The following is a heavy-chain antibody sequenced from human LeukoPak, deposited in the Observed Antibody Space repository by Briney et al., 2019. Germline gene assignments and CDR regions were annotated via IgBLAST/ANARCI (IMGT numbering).Heavy chain of an antibody. D-gene: IGHD3-10*01. V-gene: IGHV3-21*01. CDR2: ISSSSSYI. J-gene: IGHJ4*02. Sequence: GGSLRLSCAASGFTFSSYSMNWVRQAPGKGPEWISSISSSSSYIYYADSVKGRFTISRDNAKNSLYLQMNSLRAEDTAVYYCASLTMVRGVIIRPMDYWGQGTLVTVSS. CDR3: ASLTMVRGVIIRPMDY. CDR1: GFTFSSYS.